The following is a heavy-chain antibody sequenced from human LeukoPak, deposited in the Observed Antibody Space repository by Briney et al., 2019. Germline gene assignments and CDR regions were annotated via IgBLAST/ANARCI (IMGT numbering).Heavy chain of an antibody. CDR1: GYTLTELP. V-gene: IGHV1-24*01. CDR2: FDFEDGET. D-gene: IGHD1-26*01. Sequence: GASVKVSCKVSGYTLTELPMHWVRQAPGKGLEWMGGFDFEDGETTYAQKFQGRVTMTEDTPTDTAYMDLRSLRSEDTAVYYCATELPRGLLSYWGQGTLVTVSS. J-gene: IGHJ4*02. CDR3: ATELPRGLLSY.